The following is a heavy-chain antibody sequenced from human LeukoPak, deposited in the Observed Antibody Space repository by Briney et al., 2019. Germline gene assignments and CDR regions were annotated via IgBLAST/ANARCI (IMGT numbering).Heavy chain of an antibody. CDR3: ARAYDDYLYFDY. Sequence: GGSLRLSCAASGFTFSGYSMNWVRQAPGKGLEWVSSISSSSSYIYYADSVKGRFTISRDNAKNSLYLQMNSLRAEDTAVYYCARAYDDYLYFDYWGQGTLVTVSS. J-gene: IGHJ4*02. V-gene: IGHV3-21*01. D-gene: IGHD4-17*01. CDR2: ISSSSSYI. CDR1: GFTFSGYS.